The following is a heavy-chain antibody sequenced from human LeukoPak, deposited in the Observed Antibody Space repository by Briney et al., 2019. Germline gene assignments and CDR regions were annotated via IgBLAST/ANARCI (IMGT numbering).Heavy chain of an antibody. CDR2: IYYTGST. D-gene: IGHD3-10*01. Sequence: SETLSLTCTVSGGSISNYFWSWIRRPPGKGLEWIGYIYYTGSTNYNPSLKSRVTISVGTSKNQFSLKLSSVTAADTAVYYCARPSRSISTAGAFDIWGQGTMVTVSS. J-gene: IGHJ3*02. CDR3: ARPSRSISTAGAFDI. CDR1: GGSISNYF. V-gene: IGHV4-59*01.